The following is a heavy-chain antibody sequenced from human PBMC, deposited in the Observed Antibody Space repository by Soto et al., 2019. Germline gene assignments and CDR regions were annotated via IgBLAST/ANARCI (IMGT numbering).Heavy chain of an antibody. Sequence: SETLSLTCTVSGGSISSGGYYWSWIRQHPGKGLEWIGYIYYSGSTYYNPSLKSRVTISVDTSKNHFSLKLSSVTAADTAVYYCASLGSGWYNFDYWGQGTLVTVSS. J-gene: IGHJ4*02. CDR3: ASLGSGWYNFDY. CDR1: GGSISSGGYY. D-gene: IGHD6-19*01. V-gene: IGHV4-31*03. CDR2: IYYSGST.